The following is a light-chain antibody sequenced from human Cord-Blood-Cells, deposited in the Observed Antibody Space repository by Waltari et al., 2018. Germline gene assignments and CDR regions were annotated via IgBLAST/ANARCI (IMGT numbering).Light chain of an antibody. CDR1: QSVSSSY. Sequence: EIVLTQSPGTLSLSPGERATLSCRASQSVSSSYLAWYQRKPGQAPRLLIYGASSRATGIPDRCSGSGSGTDFTLTISRLEPEDVAVYYCQQYGSSPTFGQGTKGEIK. CDR2: GAS. V-gene: IGKV3-20*01. J-gene: IGKJ1*01. CDR3: QQYGSSPT.